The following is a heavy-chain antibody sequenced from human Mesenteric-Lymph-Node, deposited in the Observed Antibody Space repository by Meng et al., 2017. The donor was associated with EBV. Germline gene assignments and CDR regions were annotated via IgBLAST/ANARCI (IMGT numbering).Heavy chain of an antibody. CDR2: INHSGNN. CDR1: RGSFSDFH. J-gene: IGHJ4*02. D-gene: IGHD3-10*01. CDR3: APHVGRGGDY. V-gene: IGHV4-34*01. Sequence: QVPRHQGGPGLLQTSDSPPPTCSCYRGSFSDFHRGWIRQPPGKGLEWIGEINHSGNNHNNPYLKSRVSMSVATSKNQLSLKLDSVTAADTAMYYCAPHVGRGGDYCDQGALVTVSS.